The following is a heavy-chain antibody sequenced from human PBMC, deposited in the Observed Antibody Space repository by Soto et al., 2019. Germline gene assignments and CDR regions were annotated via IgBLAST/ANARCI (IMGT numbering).Heavy chain of an antibody. V-gene: IGHV1-3*01. CDR1: GYTFTSYA. J-gene: IGHJ3*02. CDR3: SRNFWSGYYGFDAFEI. Sequence: ASVKVSCKASGYTFTSYAMHWVRQAPGQRLEWMGWINAGNGNTKYSQKFQGRVTITRDTSASTAYMELSSLRSEDTAVYYCSRNFWSGYYGFDAFEIWGQGTMVTVSS. D-gene: IGHD3-3*01. CDR2: INAGNGNT.